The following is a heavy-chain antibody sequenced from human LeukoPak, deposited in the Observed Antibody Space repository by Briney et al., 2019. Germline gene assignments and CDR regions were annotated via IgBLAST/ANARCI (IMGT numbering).Heavy chain of an antibody. D-gene: IGHD6-13*01. Sequence: PGGFLRLSCAASGFTFSSYSMNWVRQAPGKGLEWVLSISSSSSYIYYADSVKGRFTISRDNAKNSLYLQMNSLRAEDTAVYYCAPGASIAAAGTKGHYFDYWGQGTLVTVSS. CDR1: GFTFSSYS. CDR3: APGASIAAAGTKGHYFDY. J-gene: IGHJ4*02. CDR2: ISSSSSYI. V-gene: IGHV3-21*01.